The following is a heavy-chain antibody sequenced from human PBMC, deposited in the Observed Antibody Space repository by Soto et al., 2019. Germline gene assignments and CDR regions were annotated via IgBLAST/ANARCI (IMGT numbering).Heavy chain of an antibody. J-gene: IGHJ6*03. Sequence: GGSLRLSCVASGFSLSDYYMAWIRQAPGKGLEWLSYITGTSDSIHYADSVRGRFIISRDNAKNSLYLQMNSLRVDDTAVYYCARDFRTKGMDVWGEGTKVTVS. V-gene: IGHV3-11*01. CDR2: ITGTSDSI. CDR1: GFSLSDYY. CDR3: ARDFRTKGMDV.